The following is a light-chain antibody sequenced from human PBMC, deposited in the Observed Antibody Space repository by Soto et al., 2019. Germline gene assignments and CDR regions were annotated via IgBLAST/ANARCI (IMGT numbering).Light chain of an antibody. Sequence: EIVMTQSPATLSVSPGERAALSCRASQSVSSNFAWYQQQPGQAPRLLIYGASTRATGIPARFSGSGSGTEFTLTISSLQSEDFAVYYCQQYNNWPYTFGQGTKLEIK. CDR1: QSVSSN. CDR3: QQYNNWPYT. V-gene: IGKV3-15*01. J-gene: IGKJ2*01. CDR2: GAS.